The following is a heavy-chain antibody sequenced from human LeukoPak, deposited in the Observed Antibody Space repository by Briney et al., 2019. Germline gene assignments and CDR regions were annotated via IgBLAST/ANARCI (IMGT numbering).Heavy chain of an antibody. CDR1: GYTFTGYY. Sequence: ASVKVSCKASGYTFTGYYMHWVRQAPGRGLEWMGWINPNSGGTNYAQKFQGRVTMTRDTSISTAYMELSRLRSDDTAVYYCARGGSGQPDPYYYYYYMDVWGKGTTVTVSS. CDR2: INPNSGGT. J-gene: IGHJ6*03. D-gene: IGHD6-19*01. V-gene: IGHV1-2*02. CDR3: ARGGSGQPDPYYYYYYMDV.